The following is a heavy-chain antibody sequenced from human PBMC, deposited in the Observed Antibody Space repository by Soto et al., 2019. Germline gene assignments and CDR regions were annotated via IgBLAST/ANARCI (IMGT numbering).Heavy chain of an antibody. D-gene: IGHD2-21*01. CDR2: ICVTGAV. Sequence: TLSLTCSVSGAALNSGNYYWSWIRQVPGKGLEWIGHICVTGAVDYNPSLRDRITISQDTSERQFSLNLRLVTAADTAVYYCARLRIATNNYKWFDPWGQGTLVTVSS. V-gene: IGHV4-31*03. J-gene: IGHJ5*02. CDR3: ARLRIATNNYKWFDP. CDR1: GAALNSGNYY.